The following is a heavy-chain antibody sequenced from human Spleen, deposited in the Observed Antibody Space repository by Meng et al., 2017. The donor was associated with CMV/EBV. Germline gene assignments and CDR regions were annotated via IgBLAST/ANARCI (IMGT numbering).Heavy chain of an antibody. J-gene: IGHJ6*02. CDR1: GGSVNNYY. D-gene: IGHD3-10*01. CDR3: ARDSGAGSGMGNYYYYGMDV. CDR2: LRHRGST. V-gene: IGHV4-59*02. Sequence: SETLSLTCAFSGGSVNNYYWSWIRQPPGRGLEWIGSLRHRGSTNYNPSLKSRVTISVDTSKNQFSLKLSSVTAADTAVYYCARDSGAGSGMGNYYYYGMDVWGQGTTVTVSS.